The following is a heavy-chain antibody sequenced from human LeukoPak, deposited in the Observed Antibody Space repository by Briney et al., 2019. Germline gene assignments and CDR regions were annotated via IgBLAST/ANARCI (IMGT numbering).Heavy chain of an antibody. CDR3: ARDTREDTAMAYFDY. D-gene: IGHD5-18*01. Sequence: SETLSLTCTVSGSSISSYYWSWIRQPPGKGLEWIGYIYYSGSTKYNPSLKSRVAISVDTSKNQFSLNLSSVTAADTAVYYCARDTREDTAMAYFDYWGQGTLVTVSS. V-gene: IGHV4-59*01. CDR1: GSSISSYY. J-gene: IGHJ4*02. CDR2: IYYSGST.